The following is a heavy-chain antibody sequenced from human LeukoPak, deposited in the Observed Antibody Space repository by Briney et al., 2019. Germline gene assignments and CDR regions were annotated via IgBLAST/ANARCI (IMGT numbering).Heavy chain of an antibody. CDR1: GFTFSSYG. D-gene: IGHD4-17*01. CDR2: ISYDGSNE. Sequence: GGSLRLSCAASGFTFSSYGMHWVHQAPGKGLEWVAVISYDGSNEYYADSAKGRFTISRDNSKNTLYLQMNSLRAEDTAVYYCAKTTVTPDYGMDVWGQGTTVTVSS. J-gene: IGHJ6*02. V-gene: IGHV3-30*18. CDR3: AKTTVTPDYGMDV.